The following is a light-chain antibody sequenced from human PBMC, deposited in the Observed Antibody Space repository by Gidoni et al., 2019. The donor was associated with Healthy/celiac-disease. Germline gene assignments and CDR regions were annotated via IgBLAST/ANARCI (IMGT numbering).Light chain of an antibody. CDR2: GAS. CDR3: QQYGSSPFT. CDR1: QSVSSSY. J-gene: IGKJ3*01. V-gene: IGKV3-20*01. Sequence: EIVLTQSPGTLSLSPGERATLPCRASQSVSSSYLAWYQQKPGQAPRLLIYGASSRATGIPARFSGSGSGTDFTLTISRLEPEDFAVYYCQQYGSSPFTFGPGTKVDIK.